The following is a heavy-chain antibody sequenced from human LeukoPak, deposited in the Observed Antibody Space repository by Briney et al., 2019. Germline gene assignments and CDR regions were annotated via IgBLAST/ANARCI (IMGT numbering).Heavy chain of an antibody. D-gene: IGHD4-17*01. J-gene: IGHJ3*02. CDR1: GGSISSYY. CDR3: ARRQTTNAFDI. Sequence: SETLSLTCTVSGGSISSYYWSWIRQPPGKGLEWIGYIYYSGSTNHNPSLKSRVTISVDTSKNQFSLKLSSVTAADTAVYYCARRQTTNAFDIWGQGTMVTVSS. CDR2: IYYSGST. V-gene: IGHV4-59*08.